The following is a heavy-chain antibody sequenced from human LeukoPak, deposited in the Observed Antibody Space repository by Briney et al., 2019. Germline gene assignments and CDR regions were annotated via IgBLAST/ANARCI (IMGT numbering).Heavy chain of an antibody. CDR2: ISSSGSTI. V-gene: IGHV3-48*03. CDR1: GFTFSSYE. D-gene: IGHD3-22*01. J-gene: IGHJ4*02. CDR3: EGTMITSPEFDY. Sequence: GGSLRLSCAASGFTFSSYEMNWVRQAPGKGLEWVSYISSSGSTIYYADSVKGRFTISRDNAKNSLCLQMNSLRAEDTAVYYCEGTMITSPEFDYWGQGTLVTVSS.